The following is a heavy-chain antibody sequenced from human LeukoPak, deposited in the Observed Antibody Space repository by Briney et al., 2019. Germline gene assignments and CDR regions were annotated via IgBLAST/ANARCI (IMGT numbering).Heavy chain of an antibody. CDR1: GFTFSSYG. J-gene: IGHJ5*02. CDR2: IRYDGSNK. CDR3: AKDSRYSSSINYFDP. Sequence: PGGSLRLSCAASGFTFSSYGMHWVRQAPGKGLEWVAFIRYDGSNKYYADSVKGRFTISRDNSKNTLYLQMNSLRVEDTAVYYCAKDSRYSSSINYFDPWGQGTLVTVSP. V-gene: IGHV3-30*02. D-gene: IGHD6-13*01.